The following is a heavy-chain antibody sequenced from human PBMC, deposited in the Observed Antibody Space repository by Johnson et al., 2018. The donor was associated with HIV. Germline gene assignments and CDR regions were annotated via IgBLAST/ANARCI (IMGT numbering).Heavy chain of an antibody. CDR3: ARDGESQQLPLGDAFDF. CDR2: INWNGGST. J-gene: IGHJ3*01. D-gene: IGHD6-13*01. V-gene: IGHV3-20*04. CDR1: GFTFDDHG. Sequence: VQLVESGGGMGRPGGSLRLSCAASGFTFDDHGMSCVRQGPGKGLEWVSGINWNGGSTGYADSVKGRFTISRDNSKNTLYLQMNSLRVEDTAVYYCARDGESQQLPLGDAFDFWGQGTMVTVSS.